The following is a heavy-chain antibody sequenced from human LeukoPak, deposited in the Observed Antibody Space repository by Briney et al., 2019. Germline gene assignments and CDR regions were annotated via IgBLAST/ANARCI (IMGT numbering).Heavy chain of an antibody. V-gene: IGHV3-23*01. CDR1: GFTFSSYA. CDR2: ISGSGGST. J-gene: IGHJ3*02. CDR3: AKDQGLGGSSWPNDAFDI. D-gene: IGHD6-13*01. Sequence: GGSLRLSCAASGFTFSSYAMSWVRQAPGKGLEWVSAISGSGGSTYYADSVKGRLTISRDNSKNTLYLQMNSLRAEDTTVYYCAKDQGLGGSSWPNDAFDIWGQGTMVTVSS.